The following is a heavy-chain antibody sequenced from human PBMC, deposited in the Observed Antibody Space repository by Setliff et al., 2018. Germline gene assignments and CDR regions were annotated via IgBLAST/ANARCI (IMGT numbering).Heavy chain of an antibody. Sequence: ASVKVSCKASGYSLSAYVMHWVRQAPGQRLEWMGWINGASGNTKYSQKFQGRVTMTTDTSTGTGYMELRSLRSDDTAVYFCARFGGGCSSSSCYASDLWGQGTMVTVS. J-gene: IGHJ3*01. V-gene: IGHV1-3*01. CDR3: ARFGGGCSSSSCYASDL. CDR2: INGASGNT. CDR1: GYSLSAYV. D-gene: IGHD2-2*01.